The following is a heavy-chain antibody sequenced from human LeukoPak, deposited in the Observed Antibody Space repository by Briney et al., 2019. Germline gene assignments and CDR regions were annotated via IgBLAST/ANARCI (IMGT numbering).Heavy chain of an antibody. CDR2: INSDGSST. J-gene: IGHJ4*02. CDR3: ARVGKAYYYDSSGYYSFDY. CDR1: GFTFSSYW. Sequence: QPGGSLRLSCAASGFTFSSYWMHWVRQAPGKGLVWVSRINSDGSSTSYADSVKGRFTISRDNAKNTLYLQMNSLRAEDTAVYYCARVGKAYYYDSSGYYSFDYWGQGTLVTVSS. D-gene: IGHD3-22*01. V-gene: IGHV3-74*01.